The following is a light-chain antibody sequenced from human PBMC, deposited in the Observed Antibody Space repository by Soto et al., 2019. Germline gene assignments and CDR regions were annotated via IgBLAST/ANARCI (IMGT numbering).Light chain of an antibody. V-gene: IGKV1-5*01. CDR3: QQLRMYPST. Sequence: TEVPQSPSTLSASLGDRVPIACRASQTVNAWLAWYQHKPGEAPKLLIYAASTLYGGVPSRFSGSGSGTDFALTITSLQAEDFATYYCQQLRMYPSTFGGGTKVDIK. J-gene: IGKJ4*01. CDR1: QTVNAW. CDR2: AAS.